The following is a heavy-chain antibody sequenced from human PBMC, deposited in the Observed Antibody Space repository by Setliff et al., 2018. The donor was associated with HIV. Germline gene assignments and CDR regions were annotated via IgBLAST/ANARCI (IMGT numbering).Heavy chain of an antibody. D-gene: IGHD6-13*01. Sequence: ASVKVSCKASGYTFTGYYMHWVRQAPGQGLEWMGWINPNSGGTTYAQKFQGRVTMTRDTSISTAYMEVSRLRSDDTAVYYCARDGVAAGLYFDQWGQGALVTVSS. V-gene: IGHV1-2*02. CDR2: INPNSGGT. CDR1: GYTFTGYY. J-gene: IGHJ4*02. CDR3: ARDGVAAGLYFDQ.